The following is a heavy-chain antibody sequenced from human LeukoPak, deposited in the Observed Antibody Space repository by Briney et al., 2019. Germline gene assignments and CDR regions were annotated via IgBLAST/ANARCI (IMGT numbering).Heavy chain of an antibody. V-gene: IGHV4-59*12. CDR3: ARITAVANLAFDY. Sequence: SETLSLTCTVSGASISPYYWSWIRQAPGKGLEWIGYIHYTGTTNYNPSLKSRVSISVDTSKKQFSLRLSSVTAADTAVYYCARITAVANLAFDYWGQGTLVTVSS. J-gene: IGHJ4*02. D-gene: IGHD5-18*01. CDR1: GASISPYY. CDR2: IHYTGTT.